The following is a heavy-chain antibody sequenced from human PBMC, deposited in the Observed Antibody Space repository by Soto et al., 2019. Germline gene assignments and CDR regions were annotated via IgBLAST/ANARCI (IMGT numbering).Heavy chain of an antibody. V-gene: IGHV1-18*01. CDR3: ARVFFRLFAFDI. J-gene: IGHJ3*02. CDR2: ISAYNGNT. D-gene: IGHD3-10*01. Sequence: QVQLVQSGGEVKKPGASVKVSCKASGYTFTTYGISWVRQAPGQGLEWMGWISAYNGNTSYAQKLQGRVTMTTDTSTSTAYMELSSLRSYDTAVYYCARVFFRLFAFDIWGQGTMVTASS. CDR1: GYTFTTYG.